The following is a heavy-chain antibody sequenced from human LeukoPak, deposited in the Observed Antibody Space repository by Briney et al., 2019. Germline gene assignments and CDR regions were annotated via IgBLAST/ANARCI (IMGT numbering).Heavy chain of an antibody. CDR2: VSFSSGGP. CDR1: GFTVSSYG. CDR3: AKDPNGDYVGAFDT. V-gene: IGHV3-23*01. J-gene: IGHJ3*02. D-gene: IGHD4-23*01. Sequence: GGSLRLSCAASGFTVSSYGMTWVRQAPGKWLEWVGSVSFSSGGPQYADSVRGRFTISRDNSRNTLYLQMNSLRAEDTAVYFCAKDPNGDYVGAFDTWGQGTMVTVSS.